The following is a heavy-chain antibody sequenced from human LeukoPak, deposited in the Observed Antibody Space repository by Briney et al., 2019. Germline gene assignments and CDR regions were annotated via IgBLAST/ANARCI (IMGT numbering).Heavy chain of an antibody. Sequence: GGSLRLSCAASGFTFSSYSMNWVRQAPGKGLERVSYIGSSSTIYYADSVKGRFTISRDNAKNSLYLQMNSLRAEDTAVYYCARVAVSVVPAAIDYWGQGTLVTVSS. CDR2: IGSSSTI. J-gene: IGHJ4*02. D-gene: IGHD2-2*01. CDR3: ARVAVSVVPAAIDY. V-gene: IGHV3-48*01. CDR1: GFTFSSYS.